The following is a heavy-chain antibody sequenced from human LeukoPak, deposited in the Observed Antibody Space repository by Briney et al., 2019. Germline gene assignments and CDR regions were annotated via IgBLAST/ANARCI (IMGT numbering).Heavy chain of an antibody. CDR1: GFTFSSYS. CDR2: ISSNGGST. J-gene: IGHJ4*02. Sequence: GGSLRLSCAASGFTFSSYSMNWVRQAPGKGLEYVSAISSNGGSTYYANSVKGRFTISRDNSKNTLYLQMGSLRAEDMAVYYCARAQGYDSSGYYGGVDYWGQGTLVTVSS. D-gene: IGHD3-22*01. V-gene: IGHV3-64*01. CDR3: ARAQGYDSSGYYGGVDY.